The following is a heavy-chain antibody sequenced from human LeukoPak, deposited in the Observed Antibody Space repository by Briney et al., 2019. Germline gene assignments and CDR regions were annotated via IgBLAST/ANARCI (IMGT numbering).Heavy chain of an antibody. D-gene: IGHD1-1*01. J-gene: IGHJ3*02. Sequence: SETLSLTCTVSGGSISSSIYYWGWIRQPPGKGLEWIGSIYYSGSTYYNPSLKSRVTISVDTSKNQFSLKLSSVTAADTAVYYCARHNSTNPDAFDIWGQGTMVTVSS. CDR2: IYYSGST. V-gene: IGHV4-39*01. CDR1: GGSISSSIYY. CDR3: ARHNSTNPDAFDI.